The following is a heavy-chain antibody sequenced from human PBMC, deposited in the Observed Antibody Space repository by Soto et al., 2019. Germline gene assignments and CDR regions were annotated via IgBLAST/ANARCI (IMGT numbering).Heavy chain of an antibody. CDR3: ATESPCSSTSCYSWFDP. Sequence: GASVKVSCKVSGYTLTELSMHWVRQAPGKGLEWMGGFDPEDGETIYAQKFQGRVTMTEDTSTDTAYMELSSLRSEDTAVYYCATESPCSSTSCYSWFDPWGQGTLVTVSS. CDR1: GYTLTELS. J-gene: IGHJ5*02. V-gene: IGHV1-24*01. D-gene: IGHD2-2*02. CDR2: FDPEDGET.